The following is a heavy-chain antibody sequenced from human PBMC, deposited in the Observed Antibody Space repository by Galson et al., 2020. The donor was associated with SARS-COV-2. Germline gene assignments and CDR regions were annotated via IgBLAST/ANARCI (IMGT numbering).Heavy chain of an antibody. D-gene: IGHD4-17*01. CDR3: ARATTVTYLTRSYWYFDL. V-gene: IGHV4-59*01. J-gene: IGHJ2*01. CDR2: IYYSGST. CDR1: GGSISSYY. Sequence: SETLSLTCTVSGGSISSYYWSWIRQPPGKGLEWIAYIYYSGSTNYNPSLKSRVTISVDTSKNQFSLKLTSVTAADTAVYYCARATTVTYLTRSYWYFDLWGRGTLVTVSS.